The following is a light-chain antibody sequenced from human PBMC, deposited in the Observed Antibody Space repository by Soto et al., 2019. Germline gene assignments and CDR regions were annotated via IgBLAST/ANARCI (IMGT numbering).Light chain of an antibody. Sequence: QSALTQPASVSGSPGQSITISCTGTSSDVGSYNHVSWYQQYPGKAPKLMIYEGSKRPSGVSNRFSGSKSGNTASLTISGLQAEDEADYYCCSYVGSSTWVFGGGTKVTVL. CDR3: CSYVGSSTWV. J-gene: IGLJ3*02. CDR2: EGS. V-gene: IGLV2-23*01. CDR1: SSDVGSYNH.